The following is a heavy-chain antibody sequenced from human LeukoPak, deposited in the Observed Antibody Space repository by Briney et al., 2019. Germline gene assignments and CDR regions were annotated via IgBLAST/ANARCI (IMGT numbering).Heavy chain of an antibody. Sequence: GGSLRLPCAASGVTFTNYEMNWVRQAPGKGLKWVSYISSSGNTIYYADSVKGRFTISRDNAKNSLYLQMNSLRAEDTAVYYCARGAYGSGSYFPSTMDVWGQGTTVTVSS. D-gene: IGHD3-10*01. CDR2: ISSSGNTI. J-gene: IGHJ6*02. CDR1: GVTFTNYE. CDR3: ARGAYGSGSYFPSTMDV. V-gene: IGHV3-48*03.